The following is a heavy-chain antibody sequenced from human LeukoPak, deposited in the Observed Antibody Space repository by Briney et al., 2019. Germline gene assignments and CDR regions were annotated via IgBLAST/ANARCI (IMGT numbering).Heavy chain of an antibody. Sequence: ASVKVSCKASGYTFTSYAMHWVRQAPGQRLEWMGWINAGNGNTKYSQKFQGRVTITRDTSASTAYMELSSLRSEDTAVYNCAREQESGWLSYFDYWGQGTLVTVSS. CDR3: AREQESGWLSYFDY. D-gene: IGHD6-19*01. J-gene: IGHJ4*02. CDR1: GYTFTSYA. V-gene: IGHV1-3*01. CDR2: INAGNGNT.